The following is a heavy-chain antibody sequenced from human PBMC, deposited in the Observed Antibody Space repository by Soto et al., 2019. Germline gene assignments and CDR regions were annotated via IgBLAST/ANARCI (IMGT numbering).Heavy chain of an antibody. CDR3: ARGGEQWLVQDWFDP. Sequence: QVQLVQSGAEVKKPGSSVKVSCKASGGTFSSYAISWVRQAPGQGLEWMGGIIPIFGTANYAQKFQGRVTXXADESTSTAYMELSSLRSEDTAVYYCARGGEQWLVQDWFDPWGQGPLVTVSS. CDR1: GGTFSSYA. D-gene: IGHD6-19*01. J-gene: IGHJ5*02. CDR2: IIPIFGTA. V-gene: IGHV1-69*12.